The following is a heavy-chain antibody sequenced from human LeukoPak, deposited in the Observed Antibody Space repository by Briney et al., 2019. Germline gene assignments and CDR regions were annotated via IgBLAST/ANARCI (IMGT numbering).Heavy chain of an antibody. CDR2: ISYDGSNK. D-gene: IGHD2-2*01. CDR3: ASADCSSTSCYALDY. CDR1: GFTFSSYA. V-gene: IGHV3-30-3*01. J-gene: IGHJ4*02. Sequence: GGSLGLSCAASGFTFSSYAMHWVRQAPGKGLEWVAVISYDGSNKYYADSVKGRFTISRDNSKNTLNLQMNSLRAEDTAVYYCASADCSSTSCYALDYWGQGTLVTVSS.